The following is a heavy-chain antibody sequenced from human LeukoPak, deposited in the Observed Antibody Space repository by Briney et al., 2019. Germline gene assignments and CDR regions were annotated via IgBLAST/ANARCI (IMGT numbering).Heavy chain of an antibody. Sequence: GGSLRLSCAASGFTFSRYWMSWVRQAPGKGLEWVAKVNQDGSEKYYVDSVKGRFAISRDNAKNSLYLQMNSLRAEDTAVYYCARDTAGMDVWGQGTTVTVSS. CDR3: ARDTAGMDV. D-gene: IGHD4-17*01. V-gene: IGHV3-7*01. CDR1: GFTFSRYW. CDR2: VNQDGSEK. J-gene: IGHJ6*02.